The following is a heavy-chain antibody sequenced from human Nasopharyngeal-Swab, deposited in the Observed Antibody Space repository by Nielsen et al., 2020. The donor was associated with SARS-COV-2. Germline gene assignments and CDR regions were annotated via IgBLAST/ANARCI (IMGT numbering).Heavy chain of an antibody. CDR1: GFTFDDYP. D-gene: IGHD3-3*01. J-gene: IGHJ4*02. V-gene: IGHV3-43*02. CDR2: ISGDGART. Sequence: GESLKISCAASGFTFDDYPMHWVRQSPGRGLEWVSRISGDGARTYYEDSVKGRFTISRDSGKNSLYLQMNRLTTADTALYYCAKGAGISIFGVLITHFDSWGQGTLVTVSS. CDR3: AKGAGISIFGVLITHFDS.